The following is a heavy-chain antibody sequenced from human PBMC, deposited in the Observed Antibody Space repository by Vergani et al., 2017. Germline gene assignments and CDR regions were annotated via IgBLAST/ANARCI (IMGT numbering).Heavy chain of an antibody. CDR3: ARHGGSGGFFPSSYFYGMDV. CDR1: DSSIMTNPY. V-gene: IGHV4-38-2*01. Sequence: QVQLQESGPGLVKPSETLTLTCDVSDSSIMTNPYWGWFRQSPGKGLEWIGCIHHSGDTHSNSSLKSRVSISIVSSSKFSLSLTSVTAADTAIYYCARHGGSGGFFPSSYFYGMDVWGHGTTVTVSS. CDR2: IHHSGDT. J-gene: IGHJ6*02. D-gene: IGHD3-10*01.